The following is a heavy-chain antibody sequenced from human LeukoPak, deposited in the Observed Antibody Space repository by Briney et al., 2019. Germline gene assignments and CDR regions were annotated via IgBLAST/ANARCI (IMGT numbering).Heavy chain of an antibody. Sequence: GGSLRLSCAASGFTFSSYSMNWVRQAPGKGLEWVSSISDTGGYTYYADSMKGRFTISRDNSKNTLYLQMNSLRAEDTAVYHCANGGSMAHEKIHNWGQGTLVTVSS. J-gene: IGHJ4*02. CDR2: ISDTGGYT. CDR3: ANGGSMAHEKIHN. V-gene: IGHV3-23*01. CDR1: GFTFSSYS. D-gene: IGHD2/OR15-2a*01.